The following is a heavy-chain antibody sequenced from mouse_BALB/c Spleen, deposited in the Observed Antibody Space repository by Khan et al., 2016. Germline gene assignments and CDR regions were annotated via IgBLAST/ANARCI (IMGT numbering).Heavy chain of an antibody. V-gene: IGHV4-1*02. CDR1: GFDFTRYW. CDR3: VREGMIKTPWFAY. Sequence: EVKLLESGGGLVQPGGSLKLSCAASGFDFTRYWMNWVRQAPGKGLQWIGEINPDSSTINYTPSLKDKFIISRDNANNTLYLQMSEVRSEDTALYYCVREGMIKTPWFAYWGQGTLVTVSA. J-gene: IGHJ3*01. D-gene: IGHD2-4*01. CDR2: INPDSSTI.